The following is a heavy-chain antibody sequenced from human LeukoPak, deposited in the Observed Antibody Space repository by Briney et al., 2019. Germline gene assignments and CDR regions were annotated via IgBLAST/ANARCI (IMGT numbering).Heavy chain of an antibody. D-gene: IGHD3-22*01. V-gene: IGHV3-21*01. CDR2: ISSSNSYI. J-gene: IGHJ4*02. CDR1: GFTFSSYS. CDR3: ATSDRGPVDSSGLPSWLAKLDY. Sequence: GGSLRLSCAASGFTFSSYSMNWVRQAPGKGLEWVSSISSSNSYIYYADSVKGRFTISRDNAKNSLYLQMNSLRAEDTAGYYCATSDRGPVDSSGLPSWLAKLDYWGQGNLV.